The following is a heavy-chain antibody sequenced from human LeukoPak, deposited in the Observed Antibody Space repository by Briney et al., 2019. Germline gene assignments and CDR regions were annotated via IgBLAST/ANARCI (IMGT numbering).Heavy chain of an antibody. V-gene: IGHV4-34*01. J-gene: IGHJ6*03. D-gene: IGHD2-2*01. CDR1: DGSFSGYY. CDR2: INHSGST. Sequence: PSETLSLTCAVYDGSFSGYYWSWIREPPGKGLEWIGEINHSGSTNYNPSLKSRVTISVDTSKNQFSLKLSSVTAADTAVYYCARVGRVPAAIYHYYYMAVWGKGTTVTVSS. CDR3: ARVGRVPAAIYHYYYMAV.